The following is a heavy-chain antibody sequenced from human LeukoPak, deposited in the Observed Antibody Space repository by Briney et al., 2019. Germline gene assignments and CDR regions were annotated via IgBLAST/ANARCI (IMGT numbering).Heavy chain of an antibody. Sequence: ASVKVSCKASGYTFTSYAMHWVRQAPGQRLEWMGWINAGNGNTKYSQKFQGRVTITRDTSASTAYMELSSLRSGDTAVYYCARDGDYVWGSYRLGGYYFDYWGQGTLVTVSS. CDR3: ARDGDYVWGSYRLGGYYFDY. V-gene: IGHV1-3*01. CDR1: GYTFTSYA. J-gene: IGHJ4*02. D-gene: IGHD3-16*02. CDR2: INAGNGNT.